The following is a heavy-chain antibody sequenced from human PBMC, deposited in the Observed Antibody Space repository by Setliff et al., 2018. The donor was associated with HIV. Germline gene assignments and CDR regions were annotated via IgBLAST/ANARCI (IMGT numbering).Heavy chain of an antibody. D-gene: IGHD2-8*01. J-gene: IGHJ5*02. CDR1: GFTFSDFW. Sequence: GGSLRLSCVASGFTFSDFWLHWVRQAPGKGLEWVASISPDGNRNYCVGSVKGRCTASRDNAKSSLYLQMSSLRSEDTAVYYCARVLLRTNAVYGVVSNRFDPWGQGTLVTVSS. CDR3: ARVLLRTNAVYGVVSNRFDP. V-gene: IGHV3-7*03. CDR2: ISPDGNRN.